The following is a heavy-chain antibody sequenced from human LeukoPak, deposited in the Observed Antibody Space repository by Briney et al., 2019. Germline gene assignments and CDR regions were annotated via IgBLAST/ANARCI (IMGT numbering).Heavy chain of an antibody. CDR3: ARDDNWGSDY. D-gene: IGHD7-27*01. CDR1: GFTFSRYW. J-gene: IGHJ4*02. V-gene: IGHV3-7*04. CDR2: IKRDGSEK. Sequence: GGSLRLSCAASGFTFSRYWMSSVRQAPGKGLEWVANIKRDGSEKYYVDSVKGRFTISRDNAKNSLYLQMNSLRAEDTAVYYCARDDNWGSDYWGQGTLVTVSS.